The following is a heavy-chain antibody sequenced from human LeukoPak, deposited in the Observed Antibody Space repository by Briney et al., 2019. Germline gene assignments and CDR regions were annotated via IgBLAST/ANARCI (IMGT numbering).Heavy chain of an antibody. D-gene: IGHD3-22*01. CDR3: ARERSDYDSSGYYLNWFDP. CDR1: GGSISSSSYY. Sequence: SETLSLTCTVSGGSISSSSYYWGWIRQPPGKGLEWIGSIYYSGSTYYNPSLKSRVTISVDTSKNQFSLKLSSVTAADTAVYYCARERSDYDSSGYYLNWFDPWGQGTLVTVSS. J-gene: IGHJ5*02. CDR2: IYYSGST. V-gene: IGHV4-39*02.